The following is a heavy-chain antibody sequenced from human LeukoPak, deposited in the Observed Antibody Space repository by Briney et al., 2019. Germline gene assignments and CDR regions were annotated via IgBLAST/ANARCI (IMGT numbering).Heavy chain of an antibody. Sequence: PPETLSLTCTVSGGSISSSSYYWGWIRQPPGKGLEWIGRIYYSGSTYYNPSLKSRVTISVDTSKNQFSLKLSSVTAADTAVYYCARDPQYNWNYESKNAFDIWGQGTMVTVSS. CDR3: ARDPQYNWNYESKNAFDI. D-gene: IGHD1-7*01. CDR2: IYYSGST. J-gene: IGHJ3*02. V-gene: IGHV4-39*07. CDR1: GGSISSSSYY.